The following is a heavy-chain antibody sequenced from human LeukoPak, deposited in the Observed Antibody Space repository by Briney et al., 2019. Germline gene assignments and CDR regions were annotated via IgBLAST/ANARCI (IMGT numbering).Heavy chain of an antibody. CDR3: ARANWGSYYFDY. CDR1: GFTFSSYM. Sequence: GESLRLSCAASGFTFSSYMMTWVRQAPGKGLEWVANIKPDGGEKYYVDSMKGRFTISRDNAKNSLYLQMNSLRAEDTAVYYCARANWGSYYFDYWGQGTLVTVSS. J-gene: IGHJ4*02. CDR2: IKPDGGEK. D-gene: IGHD7-27*01. V-gene: IGHV3-7*01.